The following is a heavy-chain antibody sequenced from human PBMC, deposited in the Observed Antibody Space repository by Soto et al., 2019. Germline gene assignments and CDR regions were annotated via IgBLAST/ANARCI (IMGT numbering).Heavy chain of an antibody. J-gene: IGHJ3*02. CDR2: MNPNSGNT. CDR1: GYTFTSYD. D-gene: IGHD3-10*02. Sequence: GASVKVSCKASGYTFTSYDINWVRQATGQGLEWMGWMNPNSGNTDYAQRFQGRVTMTRNTSISTAYMELSSLRSEDTAVYYCLFRHRPKHDAFDIWGQGTMVTVSS. CDR3: LFRHRPKHDAFDI. V-gene: IGHV1-8*01.